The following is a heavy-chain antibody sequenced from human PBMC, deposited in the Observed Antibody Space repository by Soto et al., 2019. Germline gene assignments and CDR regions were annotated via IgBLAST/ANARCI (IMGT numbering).Heavy chain of an antibody. J-gene: IGHJ4*02. CDR1: GGTFSSYA. V-gene: IGHV1-18*01. D-gene: IGHD3-3*01. CDR2: ISAYNGNT. Sequence: QVQLVQSGAEVKKPGSSVKVSCKASGGTFSSYAISWVRQAPGQGLEWMGWISAYNGNTNYAQKLQGRVTMTTDTSTSTAYMELRSLRSDDTAVYYCARGGPYYDFWSDQKGLDYWGQGTLVTVSS. CDR3: ARGGPYYDFWSDQKGLDY.